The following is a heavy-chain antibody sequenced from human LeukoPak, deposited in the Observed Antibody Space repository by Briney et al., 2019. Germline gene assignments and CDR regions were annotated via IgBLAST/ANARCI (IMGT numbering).Heavy chain of an antibody. CDR3: ARQPLVRDCGGDCEFDY. V-gene: IGHV5-51*01. Sequence: GESLKISCKGSGYXFSNYWICWVRQMPGKGLEWMGSIYPGDSNTRYSPSFQGQVTISADKSISTAYLQWTSLKASDTAIYYCARQPLVRDCGGDCEFDYWGQGTRVSVSS. D-gene: IGHD2-21*02. CDR2: IYPGDSNT. CDR1: GYXFSNYW. J-gene: IGHJ4*02.